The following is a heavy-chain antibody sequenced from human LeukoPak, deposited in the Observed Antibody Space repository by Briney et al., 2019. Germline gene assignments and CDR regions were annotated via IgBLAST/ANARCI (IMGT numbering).Heavy chain of an antibody. CDR2: ISGSGGST. J-gene: IGHJ4*02. CDR3: AKEPTYCSSTSCFYFDY. D-gene: IGHD2-2*01. V-gene: IGHV3-23*01. CDR1: GFTFSSYA. Sequence: GGSLRLSCAASGFTFSSYAMSWVRQAPGKGLEWVSAISGSGGSTYYADSVKDRFTISRDNSKNTLYLQMNSLRAEDTAVYYCAKEPTYCSSTSCFYFDYWGQGTLVTVSS.